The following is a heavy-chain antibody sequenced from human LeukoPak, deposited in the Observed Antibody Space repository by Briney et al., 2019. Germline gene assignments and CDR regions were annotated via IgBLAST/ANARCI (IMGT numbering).Heavy chain of an antibody. CDR3: ARDSMGYYYYYGMDV. V-gene: IGHV4-59*01. CDR1: GGSISSYY. D-gene: IGHD2/OR15-2a*01. CDR2: IYYSGST. Sequence: SETLSLTCTVPGGSISSYYWSWIRQPPGKGLEWIGYIYYSGSTNYNPSLKSRVTISVDTSKNQFSLKLSSVTAADTAVYYCARDSMGYYYYYGMDVWGQGTTVTVSS. J-gene: IGHJ6*02.